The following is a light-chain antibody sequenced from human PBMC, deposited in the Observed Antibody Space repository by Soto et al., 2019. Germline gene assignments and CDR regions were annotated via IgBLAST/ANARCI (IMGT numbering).Light chain of an antibody. V-gene: IGLV2-11*01. CDR1: SSDVGGYNY. CDR2: DVS. J-gene: IGLJ2*01. CDR3: CSYAGSSWV. Sequence: QSVLTQPRSVSGSPGQSVTISCTGTSSDVGGYNYVSWYQQHPGKAPKLMIYDVSKRPSGFPDRFSGSKSGNTASLTISGLQAEDEADYYCCSYAGSSWVFGGGTKVTVL.